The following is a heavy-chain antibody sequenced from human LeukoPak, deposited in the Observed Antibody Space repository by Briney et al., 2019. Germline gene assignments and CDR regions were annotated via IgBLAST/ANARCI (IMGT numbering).Heavy chain of an antibody. J-gene: IGHJ4*02. V-gene: IGHV3-33*01. Sequence: PGGSLRLSCAASGFTFNSYGMQWVRQAPGKGREGVAVIWYDGSNKYYADSVEGRFTIYRDNSKNTLYLQMNSLRAEDTAFSDCASSYGSGSYYGGFDYWGQGTLVTVSS. CDR2: IWYDGSNK. CDR3: ASSYGSGSYYGGFDY. CDR1: GFTFNSYG. D-gene: IGHD3-10*01.